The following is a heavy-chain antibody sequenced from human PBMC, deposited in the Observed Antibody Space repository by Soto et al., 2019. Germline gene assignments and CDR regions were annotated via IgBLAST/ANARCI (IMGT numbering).Heavy chain of an antibody. J-gene: IGHJ4*02. V-gene: IGHV4-4*02. CDR2: VYQSGSP. CDR3: ARDRGYCSGALDY. D-gene: IGHD6-19*01. CDR1: GDSIRSCNW. Sequence: QVQLQESGPGLVKPSGTLSLTCVVSGDSIRSCNWWTWVRQPPGKGLEWIGEVYQSGSPNYNPSLKSRITISVDKANNQFSLKLNSVTAADTAVYYCARDRGYCSGALDYWGQGTLVTVSS.